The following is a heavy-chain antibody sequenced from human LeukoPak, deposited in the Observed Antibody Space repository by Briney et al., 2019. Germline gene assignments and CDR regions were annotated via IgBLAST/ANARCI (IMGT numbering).Heavy chain of an antibody. J-gene: IGHJ4*02. Sequence: GGSVRLSCEASGLSFTNAWMSWVRQAPGKGLEWVGRIKIKSDDETTDYAAPVRGRFTVSRDDSKNTVYLQMNSLKTEDTAAYYCTTDHRTISGVVTPDYWGQGTLVTVSS. CDR2: IKIKSDDETT. CDR1: GLSFTNAW. D-gene: IGHD3-3*01. CDR3: TTDHRTISGVVTPDY. V-gene: IGHV3-15*01.